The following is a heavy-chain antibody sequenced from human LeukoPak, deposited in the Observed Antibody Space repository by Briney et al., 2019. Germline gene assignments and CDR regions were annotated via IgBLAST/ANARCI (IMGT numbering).Heavy chain of an antibody. CDR3: ARARGPSHIAALYYFDY. CDR2: ISAYNGNT. J-gene: IGHJ4*02. Sequence: ASVKVSCKASGYTFTSYGISWVRQAPGQGLEWMGWISAYNGNTNYAQKLQGRVTMTTDTSTSTAYMELRSLRSDDTAVYYCARARGPSHIAALYYFDYWGQGTLVTVSS. V-gene: IGHV1-18*01. CDR1: GYTFTSYG. D-gene: IGHD6-13*01.